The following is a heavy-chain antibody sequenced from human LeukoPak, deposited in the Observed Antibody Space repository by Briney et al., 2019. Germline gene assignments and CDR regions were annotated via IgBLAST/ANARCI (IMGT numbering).Heavy chain of an antibody. CDR1: GFTVSSNY. V-gene: IGHV3-66*01. J-gene: IGHJ4*02. CDR3: ARDRYYYDSSGPFDY. D-gene: IGHD3-22*01. Sequence: PGGSLRLSCAASGFTVSSNYMSWVRQAPGKGLEWVSAIYSGGSTYYADSVKGRFTISRDNSKNTLYLQMNSLRAEDTAVYYCARDRYYYDSSGPFDYWGQGTLVTVSS. CDR2: IYSGGST.